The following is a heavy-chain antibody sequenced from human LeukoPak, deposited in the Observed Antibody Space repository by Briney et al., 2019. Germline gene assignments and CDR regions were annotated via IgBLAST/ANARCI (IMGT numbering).Heavy chain of an antibody. Sequence: ASVKVSCKVSGSTLTEFSIHWVRQAPGKGLEWMGGFVPEDDETIYAQSFQGRVTMTEDTSTDKAYMELSSLRSEDTAMYYCATIAPGDLFDSWGQGTLVTVSS. J-gene: IGHJ4*02. CDR2: FVPEDDET. D-gene: IGHD7-27*01. V-gene: IGHV1-24*01. CDR1: GSTLTEFS. CDR3: ATIAPGDLFDS.